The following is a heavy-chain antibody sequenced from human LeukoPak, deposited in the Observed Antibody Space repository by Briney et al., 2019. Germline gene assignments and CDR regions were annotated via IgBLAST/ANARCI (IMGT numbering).Heavy chain of an antibody. CDR3: ARWYGSGRRVLDY. D-gene: IGHD3-10*01. Sequence: PSETLSLTCTVSGGSISSGGYYWSWIRQPPGKGLGWIGYIYHSGSTYYNPSLKSRVTISVDRSKNQFSLKLSSVTAADTAVYYCARWYGSGRRVLDYWGQGTLVTVSS. J-gene: IGHJ4*02. CDR2: IYHSGST. CDR1: GGSISSGGYY. V-gene: IGHV4-30-2*01.